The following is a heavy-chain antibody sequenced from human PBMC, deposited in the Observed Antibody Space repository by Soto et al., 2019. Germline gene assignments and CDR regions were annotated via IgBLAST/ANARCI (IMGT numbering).Heavy chain of an antibody. J-gene: IGHJ4*02. Sequence: GGSLRLSCTASGFTFGDYAMSWVRQAPGKGLEWVGFIRSKAYGGTTEYAASVKGRFTISRDDSKSIAYLQMNSLKTEDTAVYYCTRGSHIVVVPAAASFDYWGQGT. CDR3: TRGSHIVVVPAAASFDY. V-gene: IGHV3-49*04. D-gene: IGHD2-2*01. CDR2: IRSKAYGGTT. CDR1: GFTFGDYA.